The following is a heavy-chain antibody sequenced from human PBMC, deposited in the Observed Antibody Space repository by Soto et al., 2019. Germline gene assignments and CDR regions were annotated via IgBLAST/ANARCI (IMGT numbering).Heavy chain of an antibody. D-gene: IGHD3-16*01. CDR1: GFSFSSYG. J-gene: IGHJ4*02. Sequence: QVQLVESGGGVVQPGGSLRLSCAASGFSFSSYGIHWVRQAPGKGLAWVAVVSNEGSIQYYADSGKGRLTIYRDNSENTVFLQMNSLRSEDTAVYYCAKEGGTLGTSASYGFDYWGQGSRVTVSS. CDR2: VSNEGSIQ. CDR3: AKEGGTLGTSASYGFDY. V-gene: IGHV3-30*18.